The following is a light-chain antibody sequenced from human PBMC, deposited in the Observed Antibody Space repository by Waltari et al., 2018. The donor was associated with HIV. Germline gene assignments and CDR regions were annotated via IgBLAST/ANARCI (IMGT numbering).Light chain of an antibody. CDR3: QSADSSGTSWV. J-gene: IGLJ3*02. V-gene: IGLV3-25*03. Sequence: SYELTQPPSVSVSPGQTARITCSGDALPKQYAYWYQQKPGQAPVLVISNDSERPSGIPERFSGSSSGTTVTLTISGVQAEDEADYYCQSADSSGTSWVFGGGTKLTVL. CDR1: ALPKQY. CDR2: NDS.